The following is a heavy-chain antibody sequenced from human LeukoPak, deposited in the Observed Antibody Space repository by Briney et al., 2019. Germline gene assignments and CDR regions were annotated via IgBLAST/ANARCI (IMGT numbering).Heavy chain of an antibody. CDR3: AKGTPLMGYASSGHYKPMYYFDY. V-gene: IGHV3-23*01. CDR1: GFTFSSYA. Sequence: RSGGSLRLSCAASGFTFSSYAMSWVRQAPGKGLEWVSGISGSGGSTYHADSVEGRFTISRDNFKDTLYLQMNSLRAEDTAVYYCAKGTPLMGYASSGHYKPMYYFDYWGQGPLVTVPS. J-gene: IGHJ4*02. D-gene: IGHD3-22*01. CDR2: ISGSGGST.